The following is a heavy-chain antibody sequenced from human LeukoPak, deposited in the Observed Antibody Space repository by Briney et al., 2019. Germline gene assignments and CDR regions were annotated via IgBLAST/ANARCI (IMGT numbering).Heavy chain of an antibody. V-gene: IGHV3-21*01. CDR3: ARGPGSSSWYNWFDP. J-gene: IGHJ5*02. D-gene: IGHD6-13*01. CDR1: GFTFSSYS. Sequence: GGSLRLSCAASGFTFSSYSMNWVRQAPGKGLEWVSSISSSNSYIYYADSVKGRFTISRDNAKNSLFLQMNSLRAEDTAVYYCARGPGSSSWYNWFDPWGQGTLVTVSS. CDR2: ISSSNSYI.